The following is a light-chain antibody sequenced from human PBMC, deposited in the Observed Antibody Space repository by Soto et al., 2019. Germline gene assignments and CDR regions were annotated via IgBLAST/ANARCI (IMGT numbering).Light chain of an antibody. J-gene: IGLJ1*01. CDR3: ISYTGKSASYV. V-gene: IGLV2-14*01. CDR2: EVT. CDR1: SSDVGGYNY. Sequence: QSVLAQPASVCGSPGQSITISCTGTSSDVGGYNYVAWYQQHPGKAPKLIIYEVTNRPSGVSYRFSASKSGNTASLTISGLQSEDEADYYCISYTGKSASYVFGTGTKVTVL.